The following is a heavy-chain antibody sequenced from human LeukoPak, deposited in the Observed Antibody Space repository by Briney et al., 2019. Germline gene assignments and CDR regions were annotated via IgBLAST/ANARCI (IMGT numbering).Heavy chain of an antibody. Sequence: GGSLRLSCAASGFTVSSNYMSWVRQAPGKGLEWVSVIYSGGSTYYAGSVKGRFTISRHNSKNTLYLQMNSLRAEDTAVYYCARVANDYYYYGMDVWGQGTTVSVSS. V-gene: IGHV3-53*04. CDR3: ARVANDYYYYGMDV. J-gene: IGHJ6*02. CDR1: GFTVSSNY. CDR2: IYSGGST. D-gene: IGHD4/OR15-4a*01.